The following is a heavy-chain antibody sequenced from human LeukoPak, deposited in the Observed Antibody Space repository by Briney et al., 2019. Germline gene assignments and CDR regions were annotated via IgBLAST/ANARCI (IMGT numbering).Heavy chain of an antibody. D-gene: IGHD1-26*01. CDR1: GFTFSSYA. V-gene: IGHV3-23*01. CDR3: ARDRGVSGTYADY. J-gene: IGHJ4*02. CDR2: ISGSGGST. Sequence: GGSLRLSCAASGFTFSSYAMSWVRQAPGKGLEWVSAISGSGGSTYYADSVKGRFTISRDNSKNSLYLQMNSLRAEDTAVYYCARDRGVSGTYADYWGQGTLVTVSS.